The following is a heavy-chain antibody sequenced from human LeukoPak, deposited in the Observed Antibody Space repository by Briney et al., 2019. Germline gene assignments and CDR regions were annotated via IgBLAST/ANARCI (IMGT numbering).Heavy chain of an antibody. V-gene: IGHV4-59*01. CDR2: IYYSGST. Sequence: PSETLSLTCTVSGGSISSYYWSWIRQPPGKGLEWIGYIYYSGSTNYNPSLKSRVTISVDTSKNQFPLKLSSVTAADTAVYYCARDRYYDSSGYYPWGQGTLVTVSS. D-gene: IGHD3-22*01. J-gene: IGHJ5*02. CDR1: GGSISSYY. CDR3: ARDRYYDSSGYYP.